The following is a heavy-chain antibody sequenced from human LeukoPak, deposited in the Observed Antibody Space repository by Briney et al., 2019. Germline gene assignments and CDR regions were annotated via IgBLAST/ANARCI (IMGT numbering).Heavy chain of an antibody. D-gene: IGHD6-13*01. J-gene: IGHJ4*02. Sequence: GSLRLSCAASGFTFSSYEMNWVRQAPGKGLEWIGEINHSGSTNYNPSLKSRVTISVDTSKNQFSLKLSSVTAADTAVYYCARVVRGGVAGSSFFDYWGQGTLVTVSS. CDR1: GFTFSSYE. CDR3: ARVVRGGVAGSSFFDY. V-gene: IGHV4-34*01. CDR2: INHSGST.